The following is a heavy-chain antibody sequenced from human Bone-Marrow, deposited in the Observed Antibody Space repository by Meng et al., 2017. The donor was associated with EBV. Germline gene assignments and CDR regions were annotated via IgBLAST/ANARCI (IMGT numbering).Heavy chain of an antibody. J-gene: IGHJ5*02. CDR1: GYTFTSYA. CDR2: INAGNGNT. CDR3: ARGGDCSSTSCYLPFDP. Sequence: QVHLVQSGAEVKKPGASVKVSCKASGYTFTSYAMHWVRQAPGQRLEWMGWINAGNGNTKYSQKFQGRVTITRDTSASTAYMELSSLKSEDTAVYYCARGGDCSSTSCYLPFDPWGQGTLVTVSS. V-gene: IGHV1-3*01. D-gene: IGHD2-2*01.